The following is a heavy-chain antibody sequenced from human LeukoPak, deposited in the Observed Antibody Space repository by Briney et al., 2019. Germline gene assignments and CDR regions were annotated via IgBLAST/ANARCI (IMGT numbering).Heavy chain of an antibody. CDR3: AKVAGYSYVGVYYFDY. D-gene: IGHD5-18*01. CDR1: GSTFSSYG. CDR2: ISYDGINK. V-gene: IGHV3-30*12. Sequence: GGSLRLSCAASGSTFSSYGMHWVRQAPGKGLEWVAVISYDGINKYYADSVKGRFTISRDNSKNTLYLQMNSLRAEDTAVYYCAKVAGYSYVGVYYFDYWGQGTLVTVSS. J-gene: IGHJ4*02.